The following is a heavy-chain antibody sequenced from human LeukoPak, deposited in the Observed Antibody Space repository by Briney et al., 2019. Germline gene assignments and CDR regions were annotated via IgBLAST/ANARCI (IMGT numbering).Heavy chain of an antibody. CDR2: ISGSGATT. CDR1: GFTFSNYA. D-gene: IGHD2/OR15-2a*01. J-gene: IGHJ6*02. V-gene: IGHV3-23*01. Sequence: QPGGSLILSCAASGFTFSNYAMSWVRPAPGKGLEWVSAISGSGATTYYADSVKGRFPISRDNSKNTLYLQMDSLRADDTAVYYCAKDSSTTNPYYGLDVWGQGTTVTVSS. CDR3: AKDSSTTNPYYGLDV.